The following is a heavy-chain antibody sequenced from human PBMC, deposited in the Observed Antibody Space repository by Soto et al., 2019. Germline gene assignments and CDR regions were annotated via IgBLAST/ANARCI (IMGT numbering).Heavy chain of an antibody. CDR1: GGAIRNSIYY. D-gene: IGHD6-19*01. CDR2: IYYDGSV. J-gene: IGHJ4*02. V-gene: IGHV4-39*01. CDR3: ARHRIAVAGPLDY. Sequence: SETLYITCTVSGGAIRNSIYYWGWIRQPPGKVLEWIGTIYYDGSVAYSPSLKSRVTLSVDTSRNHFSVKINSVTAADTAVYFCARHRIAVAGPLDYWGQGTLVTVSS.